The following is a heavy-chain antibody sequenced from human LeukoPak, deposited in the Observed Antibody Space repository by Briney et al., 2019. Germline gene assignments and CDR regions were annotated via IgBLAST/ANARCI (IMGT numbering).Heavy chain of an antibody. J-gene: IGHJ4*02. CDR2: IYSGGST. V-gene: IGHV3-53*01. CDR3: ARVVGDYVWGSYRIFDY. D-gene: IGHD3-16*02. CDR1: GFTVSSNY. Sequence: GGSLRLSCAASGFTVSSNYMSWVRQAPGKGLEWVSVIYSGGSTYYADSVKGRFTISRDNAKNSLYLQMNSLRAEDTAVYYCARVVGDYVWGSYRIFDYWGQGTLVTVSS.